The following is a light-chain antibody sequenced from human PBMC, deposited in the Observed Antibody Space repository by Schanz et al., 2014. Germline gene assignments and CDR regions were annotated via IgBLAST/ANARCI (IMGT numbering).Light chain of an antibody. V-gene: IGKV3-15*01. J-gene: IGKJ2*01. CDR2: GAS. CDR3: QHSHSTLPYT. CDR1: QSVSSN. Sequence: EIVMTQSPATLSVSPGERATLSCRASQSVSSNLAWYQQKPGQAPRLLIYGASTRAPETPARFSGSGSGTDFTLTISSLQPDDFATYYCQHSHSTLPYTFGQGTKLEIK.